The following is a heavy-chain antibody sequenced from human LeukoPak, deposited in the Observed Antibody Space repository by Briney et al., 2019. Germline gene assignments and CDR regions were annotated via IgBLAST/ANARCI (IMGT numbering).Heavy chain of an antibody. Sequence: ASVNVSCKASGYTFTSYDINWVRQATGRGLEWMGWMNPNSGNTDYAQTFQGRVTMNRNSSISTDYMEVSSLRSEDTAVYYCATVALDGGYSIAFDIWGQGTMVTVSS. D-gene: IGHD4-23*01. CDR1: GYTFTSYD. V-gene: IGHV1-8*01. J-gene: IGHJ3*02. CDR3: ATVALDGGYSIAFDI. CDR2: MNPNSGNT.